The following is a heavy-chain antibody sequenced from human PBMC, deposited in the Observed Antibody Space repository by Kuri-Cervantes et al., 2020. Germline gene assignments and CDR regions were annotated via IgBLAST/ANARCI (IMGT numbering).Heavy chain of an antibody. D-gene: IGHD6-13*01. CDR1: GGSFSGYY. Sequence: SETLSLTCAVYGGSFSGYYWSWIRQPPGKGLEWIGYISSSGNTNYNPSLESRVTISVDTSKNQFSLKLSSVTAADTAVYYCATIAAAPPFDYWGQGTLVTVSS. CDR3: ATIAAAPPFDY. CDR2: ISSSGNT. V-gene: IGHV4-34*11. J-gene: IGHJ4*02.